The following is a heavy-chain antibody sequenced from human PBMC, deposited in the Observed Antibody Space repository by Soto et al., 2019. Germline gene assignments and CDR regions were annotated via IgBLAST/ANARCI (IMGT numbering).Heavy chain of an antibody. CDR3: ACLPLPRGACDL. V-gene: IGHV3-74*03. D-gene: IGHD3-10*01. J-gene: IGHJ4*02. CDR1: GFTFSSSW. CDR2: INSDGSTT. Sequence: EVQLVESGGGLVQPGESLRLSCAASGFTFSSSWMHWVRQAPGKGLVWVSRINSDGSTTQYADSVRGRFTISRDNAKNTLFLEVSRLTSEDTTVYFCACLPLPRGACDLWGQGNLVTVSS.